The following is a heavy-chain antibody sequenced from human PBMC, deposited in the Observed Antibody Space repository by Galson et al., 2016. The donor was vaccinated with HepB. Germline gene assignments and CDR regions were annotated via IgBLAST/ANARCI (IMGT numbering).Heavy chain of an antibody. D-gene: IGHD2-15*01. CDR3: ARECSLGMYCYFDY. CDR1: GYTFTRSY. Sequence: SVKVSCKASGYTFTRSYIHWVRQAPGQGLEWMGIINPSGGSTTYAQKFQGTVTMTRDTSTSTVYMELSSLRSEDTAVYYCARECSLGMYCYFDYWGQGTLVTVSS. CDR2: INPSGGST. J-gene: IGHJ4*02. V-gene: IGHV1-46*01.